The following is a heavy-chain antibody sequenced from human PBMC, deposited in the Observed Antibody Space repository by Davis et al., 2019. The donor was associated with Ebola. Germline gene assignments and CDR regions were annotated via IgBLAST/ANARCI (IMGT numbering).Heavy chain of an antibody. CDR3: AKDKDYDFWSGYPHDAFDI. Sequence: GESLKISCAASGFTFSSYAMSWVRQAPGKGLEWVSAISGSGGSTYYADSVKGRFTISRDNSKNTLYLQMNSLRAGDTAIYYCAKDKDYDFWSGYPHDAFDIWGQGTMVTVSS. CDR2: ISGSGGST. CDR1: GFTFSSYA. V-gene: IGHV3-23*01. J-gene: IGHJ3*02. D-gene: IGHD3-3*01.